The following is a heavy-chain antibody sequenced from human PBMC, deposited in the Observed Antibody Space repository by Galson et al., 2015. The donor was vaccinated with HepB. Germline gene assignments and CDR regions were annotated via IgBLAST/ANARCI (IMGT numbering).Heavy chain of an antibody. V-gene: IGHV4-59*01. CDR1: GGSISSYY. CDR2: IYYSGPT. Sequence: ETLSLTCTVSGGSISSYYWSWIRQPPGKGLELIGYIYYSGPTNYNPSLKSRVTMSVDTSKNQFSLKLSSVTAADTAVYYCARERLDAFDIWGQGTMVTVSS. J-gene: IGHJ3*02. D-gene: IGHD4-17*01. CDR3: ARERLDAFDI.